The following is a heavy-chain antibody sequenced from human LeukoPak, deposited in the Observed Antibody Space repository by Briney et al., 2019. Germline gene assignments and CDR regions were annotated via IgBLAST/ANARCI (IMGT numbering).Heavy chain of an antibody. D-gene: IGHD3-10*01. Sequence: PGGFLRLSCAASGFTFSSYAMHWVRQAPGKGLEGVAVISYDGSSKYYADSVKGRFTISRDNSKNTLYLQMNSLRAEDTAVYYCARALEVTMVRGVHPFYYYYGMDVWGQGTTVTVSS. J-gene: IGHJ6*02. CDR3: ARALEVTMVRGVHPFYYYYGMDV. CDR1: GFTFSSYA. V-gene: IGHV3-30-3*01. CDR2: ISYDGSSK.